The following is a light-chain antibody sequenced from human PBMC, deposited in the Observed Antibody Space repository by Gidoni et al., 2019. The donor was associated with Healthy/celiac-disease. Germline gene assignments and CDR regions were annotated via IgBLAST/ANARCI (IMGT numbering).Light chain of an antibody. V-gene: IGKV1-39*01. CDR3: EQSYSNLIT. Sequence: DIQMTHSPSSLSASVGDRVTITCLASQSISSDLNWYQQKPGKAPKLMIYGAYSLQSGVPSRFSGSGSGTDITLTMSSLKHEDFATYYCEQSYSNLITFGQGRRLEIK. CDR1: QSISSD. CDR2: GAY. J-gene: IGKJ5*01.